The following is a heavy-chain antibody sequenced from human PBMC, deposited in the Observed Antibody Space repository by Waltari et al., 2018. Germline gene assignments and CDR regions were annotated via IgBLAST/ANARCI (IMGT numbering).Heavy chain of an antibody. Sequence: EAQLVESGGGLIQPGGSLRLSCAASGLIVTSYTMTWVRQAPGKGLGWVSVNYSSGDAYYTDSVMGRFTISRDISRNVLYLQMNSLRVEDTAMYFCARRSGSYLDHWGQGTLVTVSS. CDR2: NYSSGDA. CDR1: GLIVTSYT. D-gene: IGHD1-26*01. J-gene: IGHJ4*02. V-gene: IGHV3-53*01. CDR3: ARRSGSYLDH.